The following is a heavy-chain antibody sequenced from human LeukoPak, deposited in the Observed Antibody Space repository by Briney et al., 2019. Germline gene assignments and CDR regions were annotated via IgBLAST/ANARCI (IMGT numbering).Heavy chain of an antibody. Sequence: GGSLRLSCAAAGFTFSSYGMHWVRQAPGKGLEWVAFIRYDGSNKYYADSVKGRFTISRDNSKNTLYLQMNSLRAEDTAVYYCAKDPSSGGIVVVLAAIFPIGAFDISGQGTMVTVSS. V-gene: IGHV3-30*02. CDR1: GFTFSSYG. D-gene: IGHD2-2*01. CDR3: AKDPSSGGIVVVLAAIFPIGAFDI. J-gene: IGHJ3*02. CDR2: IRYDGSNK.